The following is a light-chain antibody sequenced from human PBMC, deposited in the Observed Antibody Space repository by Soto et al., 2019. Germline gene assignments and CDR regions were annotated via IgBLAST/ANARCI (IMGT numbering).Light chain of an antibody. V-gene: IGKV3-11*01. CDR2: DAS. CDR1: QSVSSY. CDR3: QYRSIWLT. J-gene: IGKJ4*01. Sequence: EIVLTQSPATLSLSPGERATLSCRASQSVSSYLAWYQQKPGQAPRLLIYDASNRATGIPAMFSGSGSGTVFTLTISRLEPEDFAVYYYQYRSIWLTFGGGTKVEIK.